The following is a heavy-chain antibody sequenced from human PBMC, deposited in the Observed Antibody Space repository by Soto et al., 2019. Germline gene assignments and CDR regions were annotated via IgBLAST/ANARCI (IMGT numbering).Heavy chain of an antibody. Sequence: PSETLSLTCTVSGGSVSSGSYYWSWIRQPPGKGLEWIGYIYYSGSTSYNPSLKSRVTISVDTSKNQFSLKLSSVTAADTAVYYCAGGYSSSWYDFDYWGQGTLVTVSS. CDR3: AGGYSSSWYDFDY. V-gene: IGHV4-61*01. D-gene: IGHD6-13*01. CDR2: IYYSGST. J-gene: IGHJ4*02. CDR1: GGSVSSGSYY.